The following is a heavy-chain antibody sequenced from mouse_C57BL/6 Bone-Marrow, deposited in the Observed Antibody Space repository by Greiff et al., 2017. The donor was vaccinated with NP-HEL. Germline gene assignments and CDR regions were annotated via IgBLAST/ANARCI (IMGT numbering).Heavy chain of an antibody. CDR2: IDPSDSYT. J-gene: IGHJ4*01. V-gene: IGHV1-69*01. D-gene: IGHD2-3*01. Sequence: QVQLQQSGAELVMPGASVKLSCKASGYTFTSYWMHWVKQRPGQGLEWIGEIDPSDSYTNYNQKFKGKSTLTVDKSSSTAYMQLSSLTSEDSAVDYCARRCDGYYDAMDYWGRGTSATVTA. CDR1: GYTFTSYW. CDR3: ARRCDGYYDAMDY.